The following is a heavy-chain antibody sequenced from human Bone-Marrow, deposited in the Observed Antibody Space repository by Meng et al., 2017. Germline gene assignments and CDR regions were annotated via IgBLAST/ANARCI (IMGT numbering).Heavy chain of an antibody. D-gene: IGHD1-14*01. CDR3: VRGRNFDD. J-gene: IGHJ4*02. V-gene: IGHV3-64*01. CDR1: GFTFSSYD. Sequence: GESLKISCAASGFTFSSYDMHWVRQAPGKGLEYFSAISSDGGITYYANSVKGRFTISRDNTKNTLYLEMRSLRADGMAVYYCVRGRNFDDWGQGTLVTVSS. CDR2: ISSDGGIT.